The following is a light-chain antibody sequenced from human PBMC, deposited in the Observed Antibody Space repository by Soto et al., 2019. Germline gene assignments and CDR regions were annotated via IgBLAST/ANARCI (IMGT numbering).Light chain of an antibody. CDR2: EVS. J-gene: IGLJ1*01. Sequence: QSALTQPASVSGSPGQSITISCTGTSSDVGGYNYVSWYQQHPGKATKLMIYEVSNRPSGVSNRFSGSKSGNTASLTISGLQAEDEADYYCTSYTSSSTRLYVFGTGTKVTVL. CDR3: TSYTSSSTRLYV. V-gene: IGLV2-14*01. CDR1: SSDVGGYNY.